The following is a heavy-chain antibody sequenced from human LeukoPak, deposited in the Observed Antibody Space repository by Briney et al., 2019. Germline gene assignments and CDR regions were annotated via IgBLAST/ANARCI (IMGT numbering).Heavy chain of an antibody. CDR2: IYYGGST. CDR3: ARLSYSSGWAHFDY. Sequence: SQTLSLTCTVSSGSISGYYWSWIRQPPGKGLEWIGYIYYGGSTNYNPSLKSRVTISVDTSKKQFSLKLNSVTAADTAVYYCARLSYSSGWAHFDYWGRGTLVTVSS. CDR1: SGSISGYY. D-gene: IGHD6-19*01. J-gene: IGHJ4*02. V-gene: IGHV4-59*08.